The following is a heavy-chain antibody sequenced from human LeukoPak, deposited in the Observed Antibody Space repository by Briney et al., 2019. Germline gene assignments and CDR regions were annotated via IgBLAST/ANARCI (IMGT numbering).Heavy chain of an antibody. J-gene: IGHJ4*02. CDR3: AKDSARGRRRYNDY. CDR2: ISADGGST. Sequence: GGSLRLSCAASGFTFADYAMHWVRQAPGKGLEWVSLISADGGSTYYADSVKGRFTISRDNSKNSLYLQMNSLRTEDTALYYCAKDSARGRRRYNDYWGQGTLVSVSS. CDR1: GFTFADYA. V-gene: IGHV3-43*02. D-gene: IGHD5-24*01.